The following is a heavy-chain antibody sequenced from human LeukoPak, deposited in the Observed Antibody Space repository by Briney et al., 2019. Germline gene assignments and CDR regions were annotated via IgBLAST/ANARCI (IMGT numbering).Heavy chain of an antibody. CDR2: INPNSGGT. Sequence: PWASVKVSCKASGYTFTGYCMHWVRQAPGQGLEWMGWINPNSGGTNYAQKFQGRVTMTRDTSISTAYMELSRLRSDDTAVYYCARATDITGTSLDYWGQGTLVTVSS. J-gene: IGHJ4*02. CDR3: ARATDITGTSLDY. D-gene: IGHD1-7*01. CDR1: GYTFTGYC. V-gene: IGHV1-2*02.